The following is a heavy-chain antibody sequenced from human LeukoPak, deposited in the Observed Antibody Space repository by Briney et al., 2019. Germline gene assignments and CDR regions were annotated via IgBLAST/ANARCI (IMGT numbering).Heavy chain of an antibody. J-gene: IGHJ6*03. D-gene: IGHD4-17*01. CDR3: ARVGWSYGDYRYYYYYMDV. CDR2: IIPIFGTA. CDR1: GGTFSSYA. V-gene: IGHV1-69*06. Sequence: EASVKVSCKASGGTFSSYAISWVRQAPGQGLEWMGGIIPIFGTANYAQKFQGRVTITADKSTSTAYMELSSLRSEDMAVYYCARVGWSYGDYRYYYYYMDVWGKGTTVTVSS.